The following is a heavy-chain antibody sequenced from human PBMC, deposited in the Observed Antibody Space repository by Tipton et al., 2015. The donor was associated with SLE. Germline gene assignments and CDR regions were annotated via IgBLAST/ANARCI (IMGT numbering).Heavy chain of an antibody. CDR1: GYSISSGYY. V-gene: IGHV4-38-2*02. J-gene: IGHJ3*02. CDR2: INHSGST. Sequence: TLSLTCTVSGYSISSGYYWGWTRQPPGKGLERIGEINHSGSTNYNPSLKSRVTISVDTSKNQFSLKLSSVTAADTAVYYCARVVAAAGTAFDIWGQGTMVTVSS. CDR3: ARVVAAAGTAFDI. D-gene: IGHD6-13*01.